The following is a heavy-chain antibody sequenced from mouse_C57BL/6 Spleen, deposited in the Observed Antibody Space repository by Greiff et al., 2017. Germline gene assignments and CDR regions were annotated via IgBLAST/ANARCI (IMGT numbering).Heavy chain of an antibody. V-gene: IGHV6-3*01. D-gene: IGHD4-1*01. CDR3: TGASNWDPFDY. CDR1: GFTFSNYW. Sequence: EVKLMESGGGLVQPGGSMKLSCVASGFTFSNYWMNWVRQSPEKGLEWVAQIRLKSDNYATHYAESVKGRFTISRDDSKSSVYLQMNNLRAEDTGIYYCTGASNWDPFDYWGQGTTLTVSS. J-gene: IGHJ2*01. CDR2: IRLKSDNYAT.